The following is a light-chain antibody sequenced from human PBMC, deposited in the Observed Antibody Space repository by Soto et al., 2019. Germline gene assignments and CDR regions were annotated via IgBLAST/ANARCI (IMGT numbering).Light chain of an antibody. Sequence: EIVLTQSPGTLSLSPGERATLSCRASQSVSSYLARYQQKPGQAPRLLIYGASNRATGIPDRFSGSGSGTDFTLTISRLEPEDFAVYYCQQYGSSGTFGQGTKVDIK. V-gene: IGKV3-20*01. J-gene: IGKJ1*01. CDR1: QSVSSY. CDR3: QQYGSSGT. CDR2: GAS.